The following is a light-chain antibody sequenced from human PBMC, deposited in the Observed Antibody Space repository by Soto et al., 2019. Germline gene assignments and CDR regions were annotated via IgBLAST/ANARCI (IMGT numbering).Light chain of an antibody. CDR1: SSNIEGNY. J-gene: IGLJ3*02. CDR3: AAWDDSLSAWV. Sequence: QAVVTQPPSASGTPGQRVTISCSGSSSNIEGNYVYWYQQFPGTAPNLLIYRNNQRPSRVPDRLSGSKSGTSASLAISGLRSEDEADYYCAAWDDSLSAWVFGGGTKLTVL. CDR2: RNN. V-gene: IGLV1-47*01.